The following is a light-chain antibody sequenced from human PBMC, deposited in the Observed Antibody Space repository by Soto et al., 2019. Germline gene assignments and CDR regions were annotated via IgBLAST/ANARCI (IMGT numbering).Light chain of an antibody. CDR1: QGIAGS. Sequence: IHFTQSPSSLSASFGYRFTITCRASQGIAGSLAWYQQKPGKAPKLLIYSASTLQSGVPSRFSGSGSETDFTLTIASLQPEDFATYYCLLDFRYFWAFGQGTK. CDR2: SAS. CDR3: LLDFRYFWA. V-gene: IGKV1-9*01. J-gene: IGKJ1*01.